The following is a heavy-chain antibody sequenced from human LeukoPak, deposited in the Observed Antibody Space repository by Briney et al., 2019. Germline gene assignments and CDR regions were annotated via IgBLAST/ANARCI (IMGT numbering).Heavy chain of an antibody. CDR3: ARHEEEDGYNAKTLDY. Sequence: KPSETXXLXXTXXGGSISSRXYWGWVRPPPGMGLEXIGAXYYRGNTYYNPSLKSRVTISRDTAQNKFFLRLSSVTAADTAVYYCARHEEEDGYNAKTLDYWGQGALVTVSS. J-gene: IGHJ4*02. CDR1: GGSISSRXY. V-gene: IGHV4-39*01. D-gene: IGHD5-24*01. CDR2: XYYRGNT.